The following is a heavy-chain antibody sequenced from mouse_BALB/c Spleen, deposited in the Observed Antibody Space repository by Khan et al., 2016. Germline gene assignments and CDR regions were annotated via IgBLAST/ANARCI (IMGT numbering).Heavy chain of an antibody. CDR1: GYNFTNYD. V-gene: IGHV1S56*01. CDR2: IFPGDGST. J-gene: IGHJ3*01. CDR3: ARIYYGSSSWFAY. Sequence: QVQLQQPGAELVKPGASVRLSCQASGYNFTNYDINWVRQRPEQGLEWLGWIFPGDGSTKYNEKFKGKATMTTDKSSSTAYMQLSRLTSQDSAVYFCARIYYGSSSWFAYWGQGTLFTVSA. D-gene: IGHD1-1*01.